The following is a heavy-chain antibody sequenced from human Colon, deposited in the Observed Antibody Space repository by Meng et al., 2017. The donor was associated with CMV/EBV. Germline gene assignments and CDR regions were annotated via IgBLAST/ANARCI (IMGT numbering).Heavy chain of an antibody. V-gene: IGHV3-21*01. J-gene: IGHJ4*02. CDR2: INSNGNYI. D-gene: IGHD3-22*01. CDR1: GFTFSSYW. Sequence: GESLKISCAASGFTFSSYWMHWVRQVPGKGLVWVASINSNGNYIYYADSVKGRFTISRDAATNSVYLQMNSLRAEDTAVYYCARDHPSGYYYAFDYWGQGTLVTVSS. CDR3: ARDHPSGYYYAFDY.